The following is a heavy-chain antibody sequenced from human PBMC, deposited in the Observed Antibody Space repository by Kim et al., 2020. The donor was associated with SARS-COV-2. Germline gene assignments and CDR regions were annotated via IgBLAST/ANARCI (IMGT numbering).Heavy chain of an antibody. D-gene: IGHD6-13*01. V-gene: IGHV1-18*01. CDR3: ARAGARIAAAIYGMDV. CDR2: ISAYNGNT. J-gene: IGHJ6*02. Sequence: ASVKVSCKASGYTFTSYGISWVRQAPGQGLEWMGWISAYNGNTNYAQKLQGRVTMTTDTSTSTAYMELRSLRSDDTAVYYCARAGARIAAAIYGMDVWGQGTTVTVSS. CDR1: GYTFTSYG.